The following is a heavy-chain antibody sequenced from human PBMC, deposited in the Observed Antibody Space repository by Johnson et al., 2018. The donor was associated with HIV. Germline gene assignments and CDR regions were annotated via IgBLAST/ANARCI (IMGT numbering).Heavy chain of an antibody. J-gene: IGHJ3*02. CDR2: ISWNSST. CDR3: ARDSYYDSSGYYSPPHDAFDI. CDR1: GFSFDDYA. V-gene: IGHV3-9*01. D-gene: IGHD3-22*01. Sequence: VQLVESGGGLVQPGRSLRLSCAASGFSFDDYAMHWVRQPPGKGLEWVSGISWNSSTSYADSVKGRFTISRDNAKNTLYLQINSLRAEDTAVYYCARDSYYDSSGYYSPPHDAFDIWGQGTMVTVSS.